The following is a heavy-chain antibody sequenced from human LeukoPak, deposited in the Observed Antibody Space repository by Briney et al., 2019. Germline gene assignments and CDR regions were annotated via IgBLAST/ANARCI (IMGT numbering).Heavy chain of an antibody. V-gene: IGHV4-4*07. CDR1: TDSICNYY. Sequence: SETLSLTCTIFTDSICNYYWSWLRQPAGKGLEGIGRIYTTGFTDYNPSLKSRVTMSIDTSKNQFSLEMSSVTAADTAVYYCATILIRGLTDMDVWGEGTTVTVSS. D-gene: IGHD3-10*01. J-gene: IGHJ6*03. CDR3: ATILIRGLTDMDV. CDR2: IYTTGFT.